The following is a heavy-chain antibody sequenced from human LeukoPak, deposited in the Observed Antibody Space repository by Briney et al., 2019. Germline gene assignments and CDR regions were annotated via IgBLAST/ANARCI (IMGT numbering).Heavy chain of an antibody. Sequence: SETLSLTCTVSGGSISSSSYYWGWIRQPPGKGLEWIGSIYYSGSTYYNPSLKSRVTISVDTSKNQFSLKLSSVTAADTAVYYCARVRASTIAVANNWFDPWGQGTLVTVS. D-gene: IGHD6-19*01. CDR1: GGSISSSSYY. CDR2: IYYSGST. CDR3: ARVRASTIAVANNWFDP. J-gene: IGHJ5*02. V-gene: IGHV4-39*07.